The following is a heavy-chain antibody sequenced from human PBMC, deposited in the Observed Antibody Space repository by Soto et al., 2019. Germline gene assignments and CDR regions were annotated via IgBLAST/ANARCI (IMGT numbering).Heavy chain of an antibody. D-gene: IGHD1-26*01. CDR2: IKQDGSEQ. V-gene: IGHV3-7*04. J-gene: IGHJ4*02. CDR1: GFTLSSYW. CDR3: ARGELGDY. Sequence: EVQLVESGGGLVEPGGSLRLSCADSGFTLSSYWMCWVRQAPGKGREWVANIKQDGSEQYYVDSVKGRFTISRDNAKNSLYLQMNSLRAEDTAVYYCARGELGDYWGQGTLVTVSS.